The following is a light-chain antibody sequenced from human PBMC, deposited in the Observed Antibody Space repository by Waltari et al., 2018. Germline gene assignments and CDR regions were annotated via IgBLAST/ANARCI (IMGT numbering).Light chain of an antibody. V-gene: IGLV3-25*03. J-gene: IGLJ3*02. CDR3: QSADTSIANVV. CDR2: KAK. Sequence: SFVLTQPPSVSVSPGQTARITCSGEALSRQYCHWYQQRPGQAPLLLIFKAKERPSGIPERFSGSSSGTTVTLTITSVQAEDEADYFCQSADTSIANVVFGGGTKLTVL. CDR1: ALSRQY.